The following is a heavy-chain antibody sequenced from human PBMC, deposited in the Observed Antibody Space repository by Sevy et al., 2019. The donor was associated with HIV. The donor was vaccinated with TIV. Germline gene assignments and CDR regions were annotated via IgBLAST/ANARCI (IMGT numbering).Heavy chain of an antibody. CDR2: VTGKNGDT. Sequence: ASVKVSCKAYGYTFKNDVITWVRQAPGQGLEWMGWVTGKNGDTRYAHNLQARVTMTRDTSTSTAYMDLRSPTADDTAVYYCARGQHFFDYWAQGTVVTVSS. V-gene: IGHV1-18*01. J-gene: IGHJ4*02. CDR3: ARGQHFFDY. D-gene: IGHD3-3*02. CDR1: GYTFKNDV.